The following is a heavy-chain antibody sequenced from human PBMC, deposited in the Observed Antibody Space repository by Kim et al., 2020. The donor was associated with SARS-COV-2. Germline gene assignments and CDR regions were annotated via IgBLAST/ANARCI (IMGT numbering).Heavy chain of an antibody. CDR3: ARTRGYSGYDYPFYYYYGMDV. V-gene: IGHV4-59*13. CDR2: IYYSGST. Sequence: SETLSLTCTVSGGSISSYYWSWIRQPPGKGLEWIGYIYYSGSTNYNPSLKSRVTISVYTSKNQFSLKLSSVTAADTAVYYCARTRGYSGYDYPFYYYYGMDVWGQGTTVTVSS. D-gene: IGHD5-12*01. CDR1: GGSISSYY. J-gene: IGHJ6*02.